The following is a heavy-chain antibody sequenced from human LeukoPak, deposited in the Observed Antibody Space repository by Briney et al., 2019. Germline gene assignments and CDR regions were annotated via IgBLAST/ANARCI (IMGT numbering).Heavy chain of an antibody. D-gene: IGHD7-27*01. CDR1: GGSISTNNW. Sequence: PSETLSLTCTVSGGSISTNNWWSWVRQSPAKGLEWIGEIFHEGLTNYNPSLKSRATISIDKSKSQFSLRLTSVTAADTAVYYCARADWGWRGYWGQGTLVTVSS. CDR2: IFHEGLT. J-gene: IGHJ4*02. V-gene: IGHV4-4*02. CDR3: ARADWGWRGY.